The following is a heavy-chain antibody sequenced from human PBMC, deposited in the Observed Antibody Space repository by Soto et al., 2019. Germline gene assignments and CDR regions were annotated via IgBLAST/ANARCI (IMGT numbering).Heavy chain of an antibody. Sequence: ASVKVSCKASGYTFIDYYMHWVRQAPGQGFEWFGRISPKSGATNYAQKFQGRVTMTWDTSLNTAYMELSSLISEDTAVYYCARPPGYISDWYYFDLWGQGTLVTVSS. CDR3: ARPPGYISDWYYFDL. CDR1: GYTFIDYY. V-gene: IGHV1-2*02. D-gene: IGHD3-9*01. J-gene: IGHJ4*02. CDR2: ISPKSGAT.